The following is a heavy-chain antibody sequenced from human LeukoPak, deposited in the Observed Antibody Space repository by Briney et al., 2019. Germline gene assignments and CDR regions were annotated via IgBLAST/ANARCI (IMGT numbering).Heavy chain of an antibody. J-gene: IGHJ4*02. Sequence: ASVKVSCTASGYTFTGYYMHWVRQAPGQRLEWMGWINPNSGGTNYAQKFQGRVTMTRDTSISTAYMELSRLRSDDTAVYYCARGGPPVLRFLEWLFSYWGQGTLVTVSS. CDR1: GYTFTGYY. V-gene: IGHV1-2*02. D-gene: IGHD3-3*01. CDR2: INPNSGGT. CDR3: ARGGPPVLRFLEWLFSY.